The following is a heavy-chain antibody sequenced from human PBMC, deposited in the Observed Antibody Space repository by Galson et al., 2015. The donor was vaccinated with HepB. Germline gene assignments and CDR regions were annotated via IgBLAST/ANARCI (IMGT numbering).Heavy chain of an antibody. CDR1: GGSFNTYL. CDR2: IIPIFVTP. Sequence: SVKVSCKASGGSFNTYLISGFRQPPGQGLEWMGGIIPIFVTPPSAQKFQGRVTITADESTSTAYMELSSLRSEDTALYYCARGYSVYIHFMDVWGKGTTVTVSS. J-gene: IGHJ6*03. CDR3: ARGYSVYIHFMDV. V-gene: IGHV1-69*13. D-gene: IGHD5/OR15-5a*01.